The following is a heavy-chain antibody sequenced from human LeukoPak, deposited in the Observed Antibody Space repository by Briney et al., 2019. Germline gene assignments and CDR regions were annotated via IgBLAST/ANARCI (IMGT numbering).Heavy chain of an antibody. D-gene: IGHD2-15*01. CDR1: RGTFSSYA. V-gene: IGHV1-8*02. CDR2: MNPNSGNT. CDR3: ARAGGYCGRISCPYYFDY. Sequence: ASVKVSCKASRGTFSSYAINWVRQATGQGLEWMGWMNPNSGNTGYAQKFQGRVTMTRNTSISTAYMELSSLRSEDTAVYYCARAGGYCGRISCPYYFDYWGQGSLVAVSS. J-gene: IGHJ4*02.